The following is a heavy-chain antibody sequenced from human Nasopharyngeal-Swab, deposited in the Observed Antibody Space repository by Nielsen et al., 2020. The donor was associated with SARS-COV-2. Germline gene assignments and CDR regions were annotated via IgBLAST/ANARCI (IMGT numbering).Heavy chain of an antibody. D-gene: IGHD3-22*01. J-gene: IGHJ4*02. Sequence: ASVKVSCKASGYTFTNYAMNWVRQAPGQGLEWMGWINTNIGNPMYAQGFTGRFVFSLDTSVSTAYLQISSLKAEDTAVYYCARGSNGYDTSGFDYWGQGTLATVSS. CDR1: GYTFTNYA. CDR3: ARGSNGYDTSGFDY. V-gene: IGHV7-4-1*02. CDR2: INTNIGNP.